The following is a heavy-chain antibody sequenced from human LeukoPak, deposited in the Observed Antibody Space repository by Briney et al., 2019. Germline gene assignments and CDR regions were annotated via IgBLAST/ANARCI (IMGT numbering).Heavy chain of an antibody. CDR2: IYTSGST. V-gene: IGHV4-4*07. D-gene: IGHD3-10*01. CDR1: GGSISSYH. CDR3: ARAPSAGSYSFYYFDY. Sequence: SETLSLTCTVSGGSISSYHWSWIRQPAGKGLEWIGRIYTSGSTNYNPSLKSRVTMSVDTSKNQFSLKLSSVTAADTAVYYCARAPSAGSYSFYYFDYWGQGTLVTVSS. J-gene: IGHJ4*02.